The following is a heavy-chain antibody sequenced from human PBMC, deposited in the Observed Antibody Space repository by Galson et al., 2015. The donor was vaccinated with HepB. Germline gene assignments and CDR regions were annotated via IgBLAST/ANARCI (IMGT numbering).Heavy chain of an antibody. V-gene: IGHV3-30*03. D-gene: IGHD4-23*01. J-gene: IGHJ3*02. CDR1: GFTFSSYW. CDR2: ISYDETTK. Sequence: SLRLSCAASGFTFSSYWMHWVRQAPLKGLEWVAYISYDETTKHYADSVKGRFTISRDNSKDTLYLQLNSLRTEDTAVYYCATVAWVVTSGFDIWGQGTMVTVSS. CDR3: ATVAWVVTSGFDI.